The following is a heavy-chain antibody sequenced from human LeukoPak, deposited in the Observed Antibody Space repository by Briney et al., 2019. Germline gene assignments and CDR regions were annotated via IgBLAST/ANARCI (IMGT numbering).Heavy chain of an antibody. CDR1: GFTFSGDA. Sequence: GGSLRLSCAASGFTFSGDAMHWVRQAPGKGLEWVAFISFDGNKKYFADSVKGRFTISRDNSKNTLYLQMNSLRSEGTAIYHCAKDLATKYTLHYWGQGTLVTVSS. D-gene: IGHD6-6*01. CDR3: AKDLATKYTLHY. J-gene: IGHJ4*02. V-gene: IGHV3-30*18. CDR2: ISFDGNKK.